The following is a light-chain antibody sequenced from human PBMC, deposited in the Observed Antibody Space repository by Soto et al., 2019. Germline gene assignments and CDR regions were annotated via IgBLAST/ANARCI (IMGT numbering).Light chain of an antibody. CDR2: GAS. Sequence: EIVMTQSPATLSVSPGGRATLSCRASQSVSSNLAWYRQRPGQPPRLLIYGASTRATGIPARFSGSGSGTEFTLTISSLQSEDSAVSYCQQYHHWPPLTFGGGTKVEIK. CDR1: QSVSSN. J-gene: IGKJ4*01. CDR3: QQYHHWPPLT. V-gene: IGKV3D-15*01.